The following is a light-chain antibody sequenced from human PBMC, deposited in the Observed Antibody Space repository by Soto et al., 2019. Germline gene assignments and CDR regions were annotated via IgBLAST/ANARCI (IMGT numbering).Light chain of an antibody. Sequence: QSVLTQPPSASGAPGQRVTISCTGSSSNIGAGYDVHWYQQLPGTAPKLLIYGNSNRPSGVPDRLSGSKSGTSASLAITGLQAEDEADYYCQSYDSSLSGSYVFGTGTKV. CDR2: GNS. CDR1: SSNIGAGYD. V-gene: IGLV1-40*01. J-gene: IGLJ1*01. CDR3: QSYDSSLSGSYV.